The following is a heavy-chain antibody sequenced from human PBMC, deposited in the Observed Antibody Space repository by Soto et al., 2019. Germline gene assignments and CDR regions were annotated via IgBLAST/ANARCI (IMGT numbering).Heavy chain of an antibody. CDR1: GGTFSSYA. J-gene: IGHJ4*02. CDR3: ARGPDYGDYATYFDS. CDR2: MIPISGTA. V-gene: IGHV1-69*01. Sequence: QVQLVQSGAEVKKPGSSVKVSCKASGGTFSSYAISWVRQAPGQRLEWVGGMIPISGTANYAQKFQGRVTITADESTSTAYMELSSLRSEDTAVYYCARGPDYGDYATYFDSWGQGTLVTVSS. D-gene: IGHD4-17*01.